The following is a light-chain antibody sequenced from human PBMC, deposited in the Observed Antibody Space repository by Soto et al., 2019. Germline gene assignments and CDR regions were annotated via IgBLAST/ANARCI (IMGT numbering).Light chain of an antibody. Sequence: DIQMTQSTSSLSASVGDRVTITCRASQGISNYLAWYQQKPGKVPKLLIYAESTLQSGVPSRFSGSGSGTDFNLTLSSLQHEDVAIYYCQKSNNVPRPFGNGTKVEI. CDR3: QKSNNVPRP. CDR2: AES. CDR1: QGISNY. J-gene: IGKJ1*01. V-gene: IGKV1-27*01.